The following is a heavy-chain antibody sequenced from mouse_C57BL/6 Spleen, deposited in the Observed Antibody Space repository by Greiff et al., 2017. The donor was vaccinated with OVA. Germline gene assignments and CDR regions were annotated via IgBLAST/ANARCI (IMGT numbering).Heavy chain of an antibody. CDR2: INPNNGGT. CDR3: ARTLPTGFDY. J-gene: IGHJ2*01. Sequence: VHVKQSGPELVKPGASVKIPCKASGYTFTDYNMDWVKQSHGKSLEWIGDINPNNGGTIYNQKFKGKATLTVDKSSSTAYMELRSLTSEDTAVYYCARTLPTGFDYWGQGTTLTVSS. V-gene: IGHV1-18*01. D-gene: IGHD5-5*01. CDR1: GYTFTDYN.